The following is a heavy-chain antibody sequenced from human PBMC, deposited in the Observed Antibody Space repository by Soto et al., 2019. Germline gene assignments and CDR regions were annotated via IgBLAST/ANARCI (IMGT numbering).Heavy chain of an antibody. Sequence: QVQLQESGPGLVKPSQTLSLTCTVSGGSISSGGYYWSWIRQHPGKGLEWIGYIYYSGSTYYNPSIMSRVTISVDPSKNQFSLKLSSGTAADTAVYYCAGDNLMVRGSFRYWYFDLWGRGTLVTVSS. CDR2: IYYSGST. J-gene: IGHJ2*01. V-gene: IGHV4-31*03. CDR1: GGSISSGGYY. D-gene: IGHD3-10*01. CDR3: AGDNLMVRGSFRYWYFDL.